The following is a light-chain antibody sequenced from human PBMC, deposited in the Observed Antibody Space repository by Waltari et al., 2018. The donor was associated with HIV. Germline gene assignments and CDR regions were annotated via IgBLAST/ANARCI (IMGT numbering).Light chain of an antibody. CDR1: TLSNQY. Sequence: SYDLTQPPSVSVSPGQTARITCSGDTLSNQYSYWYQQKSGQAPVLVIFRDIERPSGIPERFPGSRSGVTVTLTISGVQAEDEADYYCQSADNSGTYVFATGTQVTDL. V-gene: IGLV3-25*03. CDR3: QSADNSGTYV. J-gene: IGLJ1*01. CDR2: RDI.